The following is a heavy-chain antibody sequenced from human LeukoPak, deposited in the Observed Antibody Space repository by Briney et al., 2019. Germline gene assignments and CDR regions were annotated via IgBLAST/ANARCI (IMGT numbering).Heavy chain of an antibody. CDR2: ISAYNGNT. V-gene: IGHV1-18*04. CDR1: GYTFTGYY. J-gene: IGHJ6*02. CDR3: ARAETGIAAAGTAPSYYYYGMDV. D-gene: IGHD6-13*01. Sequence: GASVKVSCKASGYTFTGYYMHWVRQAPGQGLEWMGWISAYNGNTNYAQKLQGRVTMTTDTSTSTAYMELRSLRSDDTAVYYCARAETGIAAAGTAPSYYYYGMDVWGQGTTVTVSS.